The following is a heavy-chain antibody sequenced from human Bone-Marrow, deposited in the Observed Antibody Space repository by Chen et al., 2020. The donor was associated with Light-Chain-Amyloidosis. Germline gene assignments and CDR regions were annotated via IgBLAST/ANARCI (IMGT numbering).Heavy chain of an antibody. D-gene: IGHD1-26*01. Sequence: QVQLQQWGAGLLKPSETLFLTCAVYGGSFSGYYWSWISQPPGKGLEWIGEINHSGSTNYNPSLKSRLTISVDTSKKQLSLKLSSVTAADTAVYYCARGRGGGWGSYYDWGQGTLVTVSS. CDR3: ARGRGGGWGSYYD. CDR1: GGSFSGYY. J-gene: IGHJ4*02. CDR2: INHSGST. V-gene: IGHV4-34*01.